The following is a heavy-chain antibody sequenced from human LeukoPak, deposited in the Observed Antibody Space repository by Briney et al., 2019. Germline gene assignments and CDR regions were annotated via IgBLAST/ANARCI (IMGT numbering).Heavy chain of an antibody. CDR3: ARSIAVAGPDY. CDR1: GFTFSSYA. V-gene: IGHV3-30*04. Sequence: GGSLRPSCAASGFTFSSYAMHWVRQAPGKGLEWVAVISYDGSNKYYADSVKGRFTISRDNSKNTLYLQMNSLRAEDTAVYYCARSIAVAGPDYWGQGTLVTVSS. D-gene: IGHD6-19*01. CDR2: ISYDGSNK. J-gene: IGHJ4*02.